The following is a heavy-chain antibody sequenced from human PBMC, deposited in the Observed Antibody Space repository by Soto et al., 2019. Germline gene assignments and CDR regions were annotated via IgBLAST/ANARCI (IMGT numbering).Heavy chain of an antibody. V-gene: IGHV4-34*01. Sequence: SETLSLTCAVYGGSFSGYYWSWIRQPPGKGLEWIGEINHSGSTNYNPSLKSRVTISVDTSKNQFSLKLSSVTAADTAVYYCARGLLYSSSWYYFDYWGQGTLVTVSS. J-gene: IGHJ4*02. CDR2: INHSGST. CDR3: ARGLLYSSSWYYFDY. CDR1: GGSFSGYY. D-gene: IGHD6-13*01.